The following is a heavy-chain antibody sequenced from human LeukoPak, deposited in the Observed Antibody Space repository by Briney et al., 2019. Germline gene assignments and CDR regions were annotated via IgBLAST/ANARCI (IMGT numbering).Heavy chain of an antibody. D-gene: IGHD4-17*01. CDR2: ISGSGGST. CDR3: AKETDYGDYVSRGGVDY. J-gene: IGHJ4*02. V-gene: IGHV3-23*01. CDR1: GFTFSSYA. Sequence: LPGGSLRLSCAASGFTFSSYAMSWVRQAPGKGLEWVSAISGSGGSTYYADSVKGRFTISRDNSKSTLYLQMSSLRAEDTAVYYCAKETDYGDYVSRGGVDYWGQGTLVTVSS.